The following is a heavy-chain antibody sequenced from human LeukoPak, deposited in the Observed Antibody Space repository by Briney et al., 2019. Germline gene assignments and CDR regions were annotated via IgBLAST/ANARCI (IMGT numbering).Heavy chain of an antibody. Sequence: ASVKVSCKASGYTFTGYYMHWVRQAPGQGLEWIGWINPNSGGTNYAQKFQGWVTMTRDTSISTAYMELSRLRSDDTAVYYCARVSQSGAAAVSFDYWGQGTLVTVSS. CDR2: INPNSGGT. D-gene: IGHD6-13*01. J-gene: IGHJ4*02. CDR1: GYTFTGYY. CDR3: ARVSQSGAAAVSFDY. V-gene: IGHV1-2*04.